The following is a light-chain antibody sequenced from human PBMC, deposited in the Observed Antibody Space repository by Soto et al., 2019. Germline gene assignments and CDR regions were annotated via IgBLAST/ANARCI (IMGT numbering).Light chain of an antibody. J-gene: IGLJ1*01. CDR2: GYS. CDR1: SSNIGAGSE. V-gene: IGLV1-40*01. CDR3: QSYDSSLSGYV. Sequence: LLTQPPSVCGAPGQRFTISCTGSSSNIGAGSEVHWYQHLPGTAPKLLIFGYSNRHSGVPDRFSGSKSGTSASLAITGLQAEDEADYYCQSYDSSLSGYVFGTGTKVTVL.